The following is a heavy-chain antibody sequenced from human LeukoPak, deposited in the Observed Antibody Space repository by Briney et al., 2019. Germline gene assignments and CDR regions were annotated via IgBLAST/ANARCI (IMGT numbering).Heavy chain of an antibody. V-gene: IGHV4-39*07. CDR1: GGSTSSSNYY. CDR3: ARDGYNVHYYYMDV. Sequence: SETLSLTCTVSGGSTSSSNYYWAWIRQPPGKGLEWIANIFYTGSTYYNPSLKSRVTISVDTSKNQFSLKLSSVTAADTAVYYCARDGYNVHYYYMDVWGKGTTVTVSS. J-gene: IGHJ6*03. CDR2: IFYTGST. D-gene: IGHD5-24*01.